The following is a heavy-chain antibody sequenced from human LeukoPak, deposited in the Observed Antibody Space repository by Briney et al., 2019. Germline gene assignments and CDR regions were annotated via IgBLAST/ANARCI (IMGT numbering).Heavy chain of an antibody. Sequence: SETLSLTCSVSGGSVSTYYWSWIRQPPGKGLEWIAYIYYSGSTNYNPSLTSRVTISVDTSKNQFSLKLTSVTAADTAVYYCARSMTTMTPWDFFHNGMDVWGQGTTVTVSS. D-gene: IGHD4-17*01. CDR2: IYYSGST. V-gene: IGHV4-59*02. J-gene: IGHJ6*02. CDR3: ARSMTTMTPWDFFHNGMDV. CDR1: GGSVSTYY.